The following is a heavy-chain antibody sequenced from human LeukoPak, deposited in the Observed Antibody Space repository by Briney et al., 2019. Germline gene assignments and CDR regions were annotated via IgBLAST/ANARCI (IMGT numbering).Heavy chain of an antibody. Sequence: PGGSVRLSCVASGFPFNTYSMTWVRQAPGKGLEWVAVISSDGSNKYYADSVKGRFTISRDNSKNTLYLQMNSLRAEATAVYYCFFPGVTGKVYWGQGTLVTVSS. D-gene: IGHD1-20*01. CDR1: GFPFNTYS. V-gene: IGHV3-30*03. J-gene: IGHJ4*02. CDR3: FFPGVTGKVY. CDR2: ISSDGSNK.